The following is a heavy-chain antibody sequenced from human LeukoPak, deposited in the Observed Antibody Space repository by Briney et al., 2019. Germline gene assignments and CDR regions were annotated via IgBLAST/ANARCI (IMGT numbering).Heavy chain of an antibody. CDR3: ARRHDILAGYYPYYYYYMDV. D-gene: IGHD3-9*01. CDR1: GYSISSGYY. V-gene: IGHV4-38-2*02. CDR2: IYYSGST. Sequence: PSETLSLTCTVSGYSISSGYYWGWIRQPPGKGLEWIGSIYYSGSTYYNPSLKSRVTISVDTSKNQFSLKLSSVTAADTAVYYCARRHDILAGYYPYYYYYMDVWGKGTTVTVSS. J-gene: IGHJ6*03.